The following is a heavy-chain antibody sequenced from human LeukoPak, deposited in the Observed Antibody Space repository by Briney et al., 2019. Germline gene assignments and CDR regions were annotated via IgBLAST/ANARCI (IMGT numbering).Heavy chain of an antibody. CDR3: ASQSRRYSSSSLRG. J-gene: IGHJ4*02. CDR1: GGSFSVYY. Sequence: PSETLSLTCAVYGGSFSVYYWSWIRQPPGNGLEWIGEINHSGSTNYNPSLKSRVTISVDTSKNQFSLKLSSVTAADTAVYYCASQSRRYSSSSLRGWGQGTLVTVSS. D-gene: IGHD6-6*01. V-gene: IGHV4-34*01. CDR2: INHSGST.